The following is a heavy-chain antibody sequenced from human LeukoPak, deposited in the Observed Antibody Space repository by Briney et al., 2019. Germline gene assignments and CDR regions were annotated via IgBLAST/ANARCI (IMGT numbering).Heavy chain of an antibody. CDR1: GFTFDDYA. V-gene: IGHV3-9*01. CDR2: FSWLSRNI. J-gene: IGHJ4*02. Sequence: GGSLRLSCAASGFTFDDYAMHWVRQAPGKGLEWVSGFSWLSRNIAYADSVKGRFTISRDNAKNSLYLQMNSLRAEDTALYYCAKAPIAAAGTGGSPFDYWGQGTLVTVSS. D-gene: IGHD6-13*01. CDR3: AKAPIAAAGTGGSPFDY.